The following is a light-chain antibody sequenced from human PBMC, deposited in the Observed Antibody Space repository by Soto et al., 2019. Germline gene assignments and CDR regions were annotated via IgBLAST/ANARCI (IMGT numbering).Light chain of an antibody. Sequence: IQLTQSPSSLSASVGDRVTITCRASQGISSYLAWYQQKPGKAPKLLIYAASTLQSGVPSRFSGSGSGTDFTLTISSLQPEYFATYYCQQLNSYPQGFGGGTKVEIK. V-gene: IGKV1-9*01. J-gene: IGKJ4*01. CDR1: QGISSY. CDR2: AAS. CDR3: QQLNSYPQG.